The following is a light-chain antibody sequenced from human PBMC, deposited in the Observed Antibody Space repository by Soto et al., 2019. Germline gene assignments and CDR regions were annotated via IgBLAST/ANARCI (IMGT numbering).Light chain of an antibody. Sequence: DIQMTQSPSTLSASVRARVTITCRASQSISSWLAWYQQKPGKAPKLLIYKASTLKSGVPSRFSGSGSGTEFTLTISSLQPDDFATYYCQHYNSYSEAFGQGTKVDIK. CDR2: KAS. CDR1: QSISSW. J-gene: IGKJ1*01. V-gene: IGKV1-5*03. CDR3: QHYNSYSEA.